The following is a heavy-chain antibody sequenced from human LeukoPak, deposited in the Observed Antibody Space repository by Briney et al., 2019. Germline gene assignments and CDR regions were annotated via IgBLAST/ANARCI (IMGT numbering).Heavy chain of an antibody. V-gene: IGHV3-20*04. J-gene: IGHJ4*02. CDR1: GFTFDDYG. Sequence: SGGSLRLSCAASGFTFDDYGMSWVRQAPGKGLEWVSGINWSGVSTNYADSVKGRFTISRDNAKNSLYLQMNSLRAEDTALYYCARDNSGFPEWGQGTLVTVSS. CDR3: ARDNSGFPE. CDR2: INWSGVST. D-gene: IGHD3-22*01.